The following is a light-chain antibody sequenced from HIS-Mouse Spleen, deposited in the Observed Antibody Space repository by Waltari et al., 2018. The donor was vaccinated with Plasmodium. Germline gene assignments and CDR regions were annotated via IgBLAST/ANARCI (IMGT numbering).Light chain of an antibody. J-gene: IGLJ3*02. CDR3: YSTDSSGNHRV. CDR1: ALQTKY. Sequence: SYELTQPPSVSVSTGQTARITCSGDALQTKYAYWYQQKSGQAPVLFIYEDSKRPSGIPERFSGSSSGTMATLTISGAQVEDEADYYCYSTDSSGNHRVFGGGTKLTVL. V-gene: IGLV3-10*01. CDR2: EDS.